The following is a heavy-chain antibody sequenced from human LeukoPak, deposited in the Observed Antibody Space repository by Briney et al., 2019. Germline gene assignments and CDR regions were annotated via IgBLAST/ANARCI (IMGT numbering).Heavy chain of an antibody. Sequence: PSETLSLTCAVYGGSFSGYYWSWIRQPPGKGLEWIEEINHSGSTNYNPSLKSRVTISVDTSKNQFSLKLSSVAAADTAVYYCARGRCSSTSCYSFVRKNWFDPWGQGTLVTVSS. J-gene: IGHJ5*02. CDR3: ARGRCSSTSCYSFVRKNWFDP. V-gene: IGHV4-34*01. CDR2: INHSGST. D-gene: IGHD2-2*01. CDR1: GGSFSGYY.